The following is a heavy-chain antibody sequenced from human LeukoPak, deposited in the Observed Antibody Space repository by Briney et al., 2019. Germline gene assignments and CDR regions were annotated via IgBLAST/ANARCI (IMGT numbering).Heavy chain of an antibody. J-gene: IGHJ5*01. Sequence: SSETLSLTCAVSGDSISRGDYSWNWIRHPPGKGLEWIGYISHGGSTYYNPSLKSRGTISVDRSKKQFSLKLNSVTAADTAVYYCARALYGSGSEGNWFDSWGQGILVTVSS. CDR2: ISHGGST. CDR1: GDSISRGDYS. D-gene: IGHD3-10*01. V-gene: IGHV4-30-2*01. CDR3: ARALYGSGSEGNWFDS.